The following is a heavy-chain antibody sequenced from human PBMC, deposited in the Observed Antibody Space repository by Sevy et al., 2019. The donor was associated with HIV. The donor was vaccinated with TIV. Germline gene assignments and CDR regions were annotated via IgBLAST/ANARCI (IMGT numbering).Heavy chain of an antibody. D-gene: IGHD3-10*01. CDR3: ARGRGSYSSDY. J-gene: IGHJ4*02. CDR2: ISYDGSNK. V-gene: IGHV3-30-3*01. Sequence: GGSLRLSCAASGFTLSSFAMHWVRQAPGKGLEWVGIISYDGSNKYDADSVRGRFTISRDNSKNTLYLQVNSLRAEDTAVYYCARGRGSYSSDYWGRGTLVTVSS. CDR1: GFTLSSFA.